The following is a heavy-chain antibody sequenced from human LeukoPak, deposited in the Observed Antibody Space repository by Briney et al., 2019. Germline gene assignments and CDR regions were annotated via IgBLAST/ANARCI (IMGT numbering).Heavy chain of an antibody. CDR3: ARDGYSYGLYYYGMDV. CDR1: GGSISSYY. D-gene: IGHD5-18*01. J-gene: IGHJ6*02. Sequence: SETLSLTCTVSGGSISSYYWSWIRQPPGKGLEWIGYIYYSGSTNYNPSLKSRVTTSVDTSKNQSSLKLSSVTAADTAVYYCARDGYSYGLYYYGMDVWGQGTTVTVSS. CDR2: IYYSGST. V-gene: IGHV4-59*12.